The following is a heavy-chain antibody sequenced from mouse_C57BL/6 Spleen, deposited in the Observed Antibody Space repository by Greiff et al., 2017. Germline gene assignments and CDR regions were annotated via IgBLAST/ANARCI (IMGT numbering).Heavy chain of an antibody. J-gene: IGHJ4*01. D-gene: IGHD1-1*01. CDR1: GFTFSSYA. Sequence: EVQLVESGGGLVKPGGSLKLSCAASGFTFSSYAMSWVRQTPEKRLEWVATISDGGSYTYYPDNVKGRFTISRDNAKNNLYLQMSHLKSEDTAMYYCARDLITTVVAMDDWGQGTSVTVAS. CDR2: ISDGGSYT. CDR3: ARDLITTVVAMDD. V-gene: IGHV5-4*01.